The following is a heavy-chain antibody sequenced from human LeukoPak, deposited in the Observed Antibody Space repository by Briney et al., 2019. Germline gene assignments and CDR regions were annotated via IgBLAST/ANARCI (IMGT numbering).Heavy chain of an antibody. V-gene: IGHV4-59*01. CDR1: GGSISSYY. J-gene: IGHJ4*02. D-gene: IGHD3-9*01. Sequence: PSETLSLTCTVSGGSISSYYWSWIRQPPGKGLEWIGYIYYSGSTNYSPSLKSRVTISVDTSKNQFSLKLSSVTAADTAVYYCARGPDWYYFDYWGQGTLVTVSS. CDR2: IYYSGST. CDR3: ARGPDWYYFDY.